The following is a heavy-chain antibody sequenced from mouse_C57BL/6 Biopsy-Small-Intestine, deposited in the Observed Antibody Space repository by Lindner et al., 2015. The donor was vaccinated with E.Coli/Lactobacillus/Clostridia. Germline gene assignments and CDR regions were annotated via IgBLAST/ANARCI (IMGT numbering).Heavy chain of an antibody. Sequence: VQLKESGGGLVQPGGSLSLSCAASGFTFTDYYMSWVRQPPGKALEWLALIRNKANGYTTEYSASVKGRFTISRDNSQSILYLQMNALRAEDSATYYCARGYFYFDYWGQGTTLTVSS. CDR2: IRNKANGYTT. J-gene: IGHJ2*01. CDR3: ARGYFYFDY. V-gene: IGHV7-3*04. CDR1: GFTFTDYY.